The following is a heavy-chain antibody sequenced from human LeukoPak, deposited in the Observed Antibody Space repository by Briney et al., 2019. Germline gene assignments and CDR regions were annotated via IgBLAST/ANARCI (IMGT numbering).Heavy chain of an antibody. V-gene: IGHV4-39*07. J-gene: IGHJ6*02. Sequence: SETLSLTCTVSGGSISSGGYYWSWIRQPPGKGLEWIGSIFYSGSTYYNPSLKSRVTISVDTSKNQFSLKLSSVTAADTAVYYCARVMLPSESSMDVWGQGTTVTVSS. CDR3: ARVMLPSESSMDV. D-gene: IGHD2-8*01. CDR1: GGSISSGGYY. CDR2: IFYSGST.